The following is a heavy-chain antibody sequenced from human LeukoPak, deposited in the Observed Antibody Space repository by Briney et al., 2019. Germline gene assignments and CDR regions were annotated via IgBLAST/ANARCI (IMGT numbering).Heavy chain of an antibody. J-gene: IGHJ4*02. CDR2: INPSGGST. CDR3: AREGIAAAGTDY. V-gene: IGHV1-46*01. D-gene: IGHD6-13*01. CDR1: GYTFTSYY. Sequence: GASVNVSCKASGYTFTSYYMHWVRQAPGQGLEWMGIINPSGGSTSYAQKFQGRVTMTRDTSTSTVYMELSSLRSEDTAVYYCAREGIAAAGTDYWGQGTLVTVSS.